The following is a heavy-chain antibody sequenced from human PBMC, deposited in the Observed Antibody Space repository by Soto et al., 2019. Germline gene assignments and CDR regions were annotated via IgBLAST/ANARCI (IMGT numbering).Heavy chain of an antibody. CDR3: ARAVVTTTPNFDY. CDR1: GYTFTGHY. Sequence: GASVKVSCKASGYTFTGHYIHWVRQAPGQGLEWMGWINPNSGVTNYAQKLQGWVTLTRDTSISTAYMELSRLRSDDTALYYCARAVVTTTPNFDYWGQGTLVTVSS. V-gene: IGHV1-2*04. J-gene: IGHJ4*02. D-gene: IGHD5-12*01. CDR2: INPNSGVT.